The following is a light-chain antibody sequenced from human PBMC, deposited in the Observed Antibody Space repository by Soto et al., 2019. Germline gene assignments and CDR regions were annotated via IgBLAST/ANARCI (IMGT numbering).Light chain of an antibody. CDR1: QSVSSY. CDR3: QQRSNWPT. V-gene: IGKV3-11*01. CDR2: DAS. J-gene: IGKJ3*01. Sequence: EIVLTQAPATLSFSPGERATLSCRASQSVSSYLAWYQQKPGQAPRLLIYDASNRATVIPARFSGSGSGTDFTLTISSLEPEDFAVYYCQQRSNWPTFGPGTKVDIK.